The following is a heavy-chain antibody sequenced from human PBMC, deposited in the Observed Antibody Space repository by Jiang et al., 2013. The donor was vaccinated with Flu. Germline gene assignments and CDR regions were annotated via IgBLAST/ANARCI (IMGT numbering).Heavy chain of an antibody. V-gene: IGHV3-30-3*01. CDR1: GFTFSSYA. Sequence: GRSLRLSCAASGFTFSSYAMHWVRQAPGKGLEWVAVISYDGSNKNYADSVKGRFTISRDSSKNTLYLQMNSLRAEDTAVYYCARDRRYYDSSGQEVRYYFDYWGQGTQVTVSS. CDR3: ARDRRYYDSSGQEVRYYFDY. CDR2: ISYDGSNK. J-gene: IGHJ4*02. D-gene: IGHD3-22*01.